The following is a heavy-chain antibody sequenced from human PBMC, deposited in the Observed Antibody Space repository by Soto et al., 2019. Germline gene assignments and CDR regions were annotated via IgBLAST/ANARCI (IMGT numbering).Heavy chain of an antibody. CDR3: ATLHYDFIGSCSCYYYDGMDV. D-gene: IGHD3-22*01. CDR1: GGSCRGYY. Sequence: SETLSHTCAVDGGSCRGYYWSWIRQRPGKGMECIGTILYTGRTSYHPPLKARLTISVDTSKNPFSLKLSSVTAADTAVYYCATLHYDFIGSCSCYYYDGMDVCRQRSTDIVSA. CDR2: ILYTGRT. J-gene: IGHJ6*01. V-gene: IGHV4-34*12.